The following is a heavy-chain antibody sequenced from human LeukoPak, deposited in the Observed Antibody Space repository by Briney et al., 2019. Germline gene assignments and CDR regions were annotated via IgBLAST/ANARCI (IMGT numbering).Heavy chain of an antibody. CDR1: GGSFSGYY. Sequence: PSETLSLTCAVYGGSFSGYYWSWIRQPPGKGLEWIGEINHSGSTNYNPSLKSRVTISVDTSKNQFSLKLSSVTAADTAVYHCARARRYYDPSFDYWGQGTLVTVSS. J-gene: IGHJ4*02. V-gene: IGHV4-34*01. CDR2: INHSGST. CDR3: ARARRYYDPSFDY. D-gene: IGHD3-22*01.